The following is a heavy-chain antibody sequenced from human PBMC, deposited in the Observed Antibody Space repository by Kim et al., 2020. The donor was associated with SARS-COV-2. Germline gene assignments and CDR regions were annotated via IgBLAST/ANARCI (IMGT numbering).Heavy chain of an antibody. Sequence: GGSLRLSCAASGFTVSSNYMSWVRQAPGKGLEWVSVIYSGGSTYYADSVKGRFTISRDNSKNTLYLQMNSLRAEDTAVYYCARDQEGYGMDVWGQGTTVTVSS. CDR1: GFTVSSNY. CDR3: ARDQEGYGMDV. CDR2: IYSGGST. J-gene: IGHJ6*02. V-gene: IGHV3-66*01.